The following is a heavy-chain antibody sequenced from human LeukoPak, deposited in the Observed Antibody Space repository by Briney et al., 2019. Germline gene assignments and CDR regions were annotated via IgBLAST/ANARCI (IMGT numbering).Heavy chain of an antibody. J-gene: IGHJ4*02. CDR2: IGTSTTTI. V-gene: IGHV3-48*04. CDR3: GRGMRDYYGLNY. D-gene: IGHD3-10*01. Sequence: GGSLRLSCAASGFTFSSYTMNWVRQPPGKGLEWVSNIGTSTTTIYYADSVKGRFTISRDNAKNTLYLHMNSLTVEDTAVYYCGRGMRDYYGLNYWGQGILVTVSS. CDR1: GFTFSSYT.